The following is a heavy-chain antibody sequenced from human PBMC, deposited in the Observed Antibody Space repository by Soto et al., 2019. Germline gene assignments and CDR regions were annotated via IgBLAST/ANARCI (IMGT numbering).Heavy chain of an antibody. D-gene: IGHD1-1*01. Sequence: QVQLVQSGAEVKNPGSSVKVSCKTSGFTFNVYGIHWVRQAPGQGLEWMGGLIPIYNAPYYAQKFQGRVTITADKSTTTVHLELSSLRSEYTAVYFCARVREPHLDHYGLDVWGQGTTVTVS. CDR1: GFTFNVYG. V-gene: IGHV1-69*06. CDR3: ARVREPHLDHYGLDV. J-gene: IGHJ6*02. CDR2: LIPIYNAP.